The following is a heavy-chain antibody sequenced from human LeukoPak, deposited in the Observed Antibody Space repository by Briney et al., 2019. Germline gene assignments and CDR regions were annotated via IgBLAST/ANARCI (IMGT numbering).Heavy chain of an antibody. CDR3: AKDWYYYDSSGYYFDY. CDR1: GFTLSSYG. J-gene: IGHJ4*02. D-gene: IGHD3-22*01. Sequence: PGRSLRLSCAAPGFTLSSYGMHWVRQAPGKELEWVAVIWYDGSNKYYADSVKGRFTISRDDSKNTLYLQMNSLRAEDTAVYYCAKDWYYYDSSGYYFDYWGQGTLVTVSS. V-gene: IGHV3-33*06. CDR2: IWYDGSNK.